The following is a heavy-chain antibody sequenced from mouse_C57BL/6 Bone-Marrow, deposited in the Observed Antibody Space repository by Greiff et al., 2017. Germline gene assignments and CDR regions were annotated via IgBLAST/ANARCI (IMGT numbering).Heavy chain of an antibody. Sequence: VHVKQSGAELVRPGSSVKMSCKTSGYTFTSYGINWVKQRPGQGLEWIGYIYIGNGYTEYNEKFKGKATLTSDPSSSTAYMQLSSLTSEDSAIYFCAGGGGYYSYWYFDVWGTGTTVTVSS. J-gene: IGHJ1*03. D-gene: IGHD2-3*01. V-gene: IGHV1-58*01. CDR3: AGGGGYYSYWYFDV. CDR2: IYIGNGYT. CDR1: GYTFTSYG.